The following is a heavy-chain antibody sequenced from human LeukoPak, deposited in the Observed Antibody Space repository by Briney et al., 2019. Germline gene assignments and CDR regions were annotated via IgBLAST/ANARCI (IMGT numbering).Heavy chain of an antibody. V-gene: IGHV4-39*07. J-gene: IGHJ5*02. CDR2: IYHSGST. CDR1: GGSISSSSYY. Sequence: SETLSLTCTVSGGSISSSSYYWGWIRQPPGKGLEWIGSIYHSGSTYYNPSLKRRVTISVDTSKNQFSLKLSSVTAADTAVYYCARDRGWGATNWFDPWGQGTLVTVSS. D-gene: IGHD5-12*01. CDR3: ARDRGWGATNWFDP.